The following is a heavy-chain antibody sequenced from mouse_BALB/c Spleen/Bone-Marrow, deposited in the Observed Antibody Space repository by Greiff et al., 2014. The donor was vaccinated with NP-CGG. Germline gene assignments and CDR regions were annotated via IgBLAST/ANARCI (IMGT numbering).Heavy chain of an antibody. V-gene: IGHV14-3*02. CDR2: IDPANGNT. CDR1: GFNIKDTY. Sequence: EVKLVESGAELVKPGASVKLSSTASGFNIKDTYMHWVKQRPEQGLEWIGRIDPANGNTKYDPKFQGKATITADTSSNTAYLQLSSLTSEDTTVYYCARPIFLWGQGTSVTVSS. CDR3: ARPIFL. J-gene: IGHJ4*01.